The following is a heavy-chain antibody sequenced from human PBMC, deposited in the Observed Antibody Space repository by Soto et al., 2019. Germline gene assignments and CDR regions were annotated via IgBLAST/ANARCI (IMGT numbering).Heavy chain of an antibody. CDR1: GYTFTNYY. CDR3: ARLWSDLSSSPFGFYYYGMDV. D-gene: IGHD6-6*01. CDR2: INPSDGIT. V-gene: IGHV1-46*01. J-gene: IGHJ6*02. Sequence: ASVKVSCKASGYTFTNYYMHWVRQAPGQGLEWMGIINPSDGITSYAQKFQGRVTMTRDTSTSTVHMEVSSLRSEDTAVYSCARLWSDLSSSPFGFYYYGMDVWGQGTKVTVSS.